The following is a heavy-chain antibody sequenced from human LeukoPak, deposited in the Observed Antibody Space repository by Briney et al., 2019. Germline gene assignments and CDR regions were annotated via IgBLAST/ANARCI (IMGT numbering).Heavy chain of an antibody. CDR3: ARHRGYCSSTSCSYNWFDP. D-gene: IGHD2-2*03. V-gene: IGHV4-59*08. CDR2: IYYSGST. J-gene: IGHJ5*02. CDR1: GGSISSYY. Sequence: SETLSLTCTVSGGSISSYYWTWIRQPPGKGLEWIGYIYYSGSTKYNPSLKSRVTMSVDTSKNRFSLKLSSVTAADTAVYYCARHRGYCSSTSCSYNWFDPWGQGTLVTVSS.